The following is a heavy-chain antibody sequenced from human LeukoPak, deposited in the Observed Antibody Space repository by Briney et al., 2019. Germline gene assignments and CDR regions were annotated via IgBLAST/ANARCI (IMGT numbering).Heavy chain of an antibody. D-gene: IGHD6-13*01. CDR2: IKSRTNGGTT. V-gene: IGHV3-15*01. CDR1: GFTFPNAW. J-gene: IGHJ5*02. Sequence: PGGSLRLSCAASGFTFPNAWTSWLRQAPGKGLEWVGHIKSRTNGGTTDYAAPVKGRFTISRDDSENTLYLQMNSLKTEDTAVYYCATPGRIPEAANWFDPWGQGTLVTVSS. CDR3: ATPGRIPEAANWFDP.